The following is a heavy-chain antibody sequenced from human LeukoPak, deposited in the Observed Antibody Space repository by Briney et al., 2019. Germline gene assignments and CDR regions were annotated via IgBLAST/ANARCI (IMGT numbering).Heavy chain of an antibody. D-gene: IGHD3-16*01. V-gene: IGHV3-53*01. J-gene: IGHJ4*02. CDR2: IYSGGST. Sequence: GGSLRLSCAASGFTVSSNYMSWVRQAPGKGLEWVSVIYSGGSTYYADSVKGRFTISRDNSKNTLYLQMNSLRAEDTAVHYCARGIMSGSSPFDYWGQGTLVTVSS. CDR1: GFTVSSNY. CDR3: ARGIMSGSSPFDY.